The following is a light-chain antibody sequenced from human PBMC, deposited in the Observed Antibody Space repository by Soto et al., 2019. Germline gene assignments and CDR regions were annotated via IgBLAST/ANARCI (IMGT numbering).Light chain of an antibody. CDR3: QQYNNWPLYT. Sequence: EILMTQSPATLSVSPGERATLSCRASQSVSSNLAWYQQKPGQAPRLLIYGASTRATGIPARFSGSGSGTEFTLTISSLQPEDFAVYYCQQYNNWPLYTFGQGTKVDIK. CDR2: GAS. V-gene: IGKV3-15*01. CDR1: QSVSSN. J-gene: IGKJ2*01.